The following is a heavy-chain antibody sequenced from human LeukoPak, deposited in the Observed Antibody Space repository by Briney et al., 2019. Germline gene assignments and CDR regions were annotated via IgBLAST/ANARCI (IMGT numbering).Heavy chain of an antibody. Sequence: SVNVSCKASGGTFSSYAISWVRQAPGQGLEWMGGIIPIFGTANYAQKFQGRVTITADESTSTAYMELSSLRSEDTAVYYCARDNHYYDSSGYFGVNNWFDPWGQGTLVTVSS. CDR2: IIPIFGTA. D-gene: IGHD3-22*01. J-gene: IGHJ5*02. V-gene: IGHV1-69*13. CDR3: ARDNHYYDSSGYFGVNNWFDP. CDR1: GGTFSSYA.